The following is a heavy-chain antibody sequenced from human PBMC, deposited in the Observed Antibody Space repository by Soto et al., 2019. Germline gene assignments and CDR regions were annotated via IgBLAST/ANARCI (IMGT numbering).Heavy chain of an antibody. Sequence: GASVKVSCKASGFTFTSSAMQWVRQARGQRLEWIGWIVVGSGNTNYAQKFQERVTITRDMSTSTAYMELSSLRSEDTAVYYCAAVYYDYIWGSYRSENDAFDIWGQGTMVTVSS. CDR3: AAVYYDYIWGSYRSENDAFDI. J-gene: IGHJ3*02. CDR1: GFTFTSSA. V-gene: IGHV1-58*02. D-gene: IGHD3-16*02. CDR2: IVVGSGNT.